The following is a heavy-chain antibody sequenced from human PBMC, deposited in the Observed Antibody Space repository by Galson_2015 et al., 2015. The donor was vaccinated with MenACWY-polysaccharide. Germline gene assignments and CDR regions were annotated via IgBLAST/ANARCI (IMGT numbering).Heavy chain of an antibody. V-gene: IGHV3-23*01. CDR3: AKDHYSSGWPGAFDI. CDR2: ITGSGGST. CDR1: GFTFAGYA. Sequence: SLRLSCAASGFTFAGYAMGWVRQAPGKGLEWVSSITGSGGSTYYADSVKGRFTISRDNSKNTLYLQMNSLRAEDTAVYYCAKDHYSSGWPGAFDIWGQGTMVTVSS. D-gene: IGHD6-19*01. J-gene: IGHJ3*02.